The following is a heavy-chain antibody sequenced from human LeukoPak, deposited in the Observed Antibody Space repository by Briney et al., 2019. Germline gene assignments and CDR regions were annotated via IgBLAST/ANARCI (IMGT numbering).Heavy chain of an antibody. CDR2: IWYDGSDK. Sequence: GGSLRLSCAASGFTFSSYGMHWVRQAPGKGLEWVAFIWYDGSDKFYADSVKGRFTISRDSSKNTLFLQMNSLRAEDTAVYYCARGHAYYYDTSSPGFDYCGQGTLVTVSS. CDR3: ARGHAYYYDTSSPGFDY. CDR1: GFTFSSYG. V-gene: IGHV3-33*01. D-gene: IGHD3-22*01. J-gene: IGHJ4*02.